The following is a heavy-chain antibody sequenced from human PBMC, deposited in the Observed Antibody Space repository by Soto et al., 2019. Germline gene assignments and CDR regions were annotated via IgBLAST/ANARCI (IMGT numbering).Heavy chain of an antibody. Sequence: EVRLLESGGGLGQPGGSLRLSCAASGLTFRDYAMSWVRQAPGKGLEWVSTISGSLNSAFYADSVKGRFTISRDTSNNSLYLQMNSLRAEDTAVYFCAKDSGLPVCGGLIHALDSWGQGTLVTVSS. CDR3: AKDSGLPVCGGLIHALDS. D-gene: IGHD3-10*01. V-gene: IGHV3-23*01. CDR1: GLTFRDYA. J-gene: IGHJ3*02. CDR2: ISGSLNSA.